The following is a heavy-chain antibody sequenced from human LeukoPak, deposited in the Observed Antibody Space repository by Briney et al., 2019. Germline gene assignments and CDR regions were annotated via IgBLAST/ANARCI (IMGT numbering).Heavy chain of an antibody. CDR1: GGSVSSGNYY. CDR3: ARLDYGDNHDGDY. J-gene: IGHJ4*02. Sequence: TSETLSLTCTVSGGSVSSGNYYWSWIRQSPGKGLEWIGYIFYSGSTNYNPSLKSRVTISEDTSKSQFSLKLRSVTAADTAVYYCARLDYGDNHDGDYWGQGTLVTVSS. D-gene: IGHD4/OR15-4a*01. CDR2: IFYSGST. V-gene: IGHV4-61*01.